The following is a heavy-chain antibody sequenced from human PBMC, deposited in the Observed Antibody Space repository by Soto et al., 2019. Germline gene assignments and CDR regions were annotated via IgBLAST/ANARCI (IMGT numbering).Heavy chain of an antibody. J-gene: IGHJ6*02. CDR1: SGSISGGDTF. Sequence: QVQLPESGPGLVNPSQTLSLPCPFSSGSISGGDTFWTCIRQPPGKGLEWIGNIHYTGSNYYSPSLKSRVTISVESSKTQFSLRLSSVTAADTAVYDCARRKRENTAEGGYYHYAMDVWGQGTTVTVSS. V-gene: IGHV4-30-4*08. CDR2: IHYTGSN. D-gene: IGHD4-17*01. CDR3: ARRKRENTAEGGYYHYAMDV.